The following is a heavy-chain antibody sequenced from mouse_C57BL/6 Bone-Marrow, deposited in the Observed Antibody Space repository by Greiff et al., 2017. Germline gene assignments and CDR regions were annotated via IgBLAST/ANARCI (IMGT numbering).Heavy chain of an antibody. V-gene: IGHV1-55*01. J-gene: IGHJ3*01. D-gene: IGHD3-3*01. CDR2: IYPGSGST. CDR3: ARRRWLGAY. CDR1: GYTFTSYW. Sequence: VQLQQPGAELVKPGASVKMSCKASGYTFTSYWITWVKQRPGQGLEWIGEIYPGSGSTYYNEKFKGKATLTVDPSSSPTHMQLRSLASEVSAVSYCARRRWLGAYWGQGTLVTVSA.